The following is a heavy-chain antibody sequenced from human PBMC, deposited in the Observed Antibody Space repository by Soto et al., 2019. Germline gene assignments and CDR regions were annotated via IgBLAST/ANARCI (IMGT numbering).Heavy chain of an antibody. CDR3: ARAPVGGTVTATTTVYYYYMDV. Sequence: SVKVSCKASGGTFNSYAISWVRQAPGQGLEWMGGIIPIFGTANYAQKFQGRVTITADESTSTAYMELSSLRSEDTAVYYCARAPVGGTVTATTTVYYYYMDVWGKGTTVTVSS. V-gene: IGHV1-69*13. D-gene: IGHD2-21*02. J-gene: IGHJ6*03. CDR2: IIPIFGTA. CDR1: GGTFNSYA.